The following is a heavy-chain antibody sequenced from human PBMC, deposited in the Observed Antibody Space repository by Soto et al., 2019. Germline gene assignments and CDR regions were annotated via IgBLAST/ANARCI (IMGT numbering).Heavy chain of an antibody. D-gene: IGHD3-9*01. CDR2: ISGSGGST. CDR3: AKVDPSPRLVLRYFDWSLDY. CDR1: GFTFSSYA. J-gene: IGHJ4*02. V-gene: IGHV3-23*01. Sequence: GGSLRLSCAASGFTFSSYAMSWVRQAPGKGLEWVSAISGSGGSTYYADSVKGRFTISRDNSKNTLYLQMNSLRAEDTAVYYCAKVDPSPRLVLRYFDWSLDYWGQGTLVTVSS.